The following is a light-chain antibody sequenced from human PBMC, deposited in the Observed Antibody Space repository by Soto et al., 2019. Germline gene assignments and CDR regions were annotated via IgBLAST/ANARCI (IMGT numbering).Light chain of an antibody. CDR3: GTWDSSLSAEI. CDR2: DNN. Sequence: QSVLTQPPSVSAAPGQMVTISCSGSTSNIGNNYVSWYRQLPGTAPKLLIYDNNKRPSGIPDRFSGSKSGTSATLGITGLPTGDEADYYCGTWDSSLSAEIFGGGTKVTVL. V-gene: IGLV1-51*01. J-gene: IGLJ2*01. CDR1: TSNIGNNY.